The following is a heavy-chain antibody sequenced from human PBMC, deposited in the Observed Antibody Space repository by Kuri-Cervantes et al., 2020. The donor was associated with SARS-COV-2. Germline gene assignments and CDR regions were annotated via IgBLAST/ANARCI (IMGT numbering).Heavy chain of an antibody. CDR2: INAGNGDT. D-gene: IGHD3-10*01. CDR1: GLTFVNYA. Sequence: ASVKVSCKSSGLTFVNYAMHWVRQAPGQRLEWIGWINAGNGDTKISQKFQGRVTITRDIFADTAYMDLSSLRSEDTAVYYCAMYFYGSGNYHDTLDKWGQGTLVTVSS. V-gene: IGHV1-3*01. J-gene: IGHJ4*02. CDR3: AMYFYGSGNYHDTLDK.